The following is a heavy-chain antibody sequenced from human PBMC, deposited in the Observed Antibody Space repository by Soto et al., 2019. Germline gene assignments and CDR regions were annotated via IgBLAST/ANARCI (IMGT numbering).Heavy chain of an antibody. CDR3: ARGSPPDYYYDSSGDSAYGMDV. CDR1: GFTVSSNY. J-gene: IGHJ6*02. V-gene: IGHV3-66*01. Sequence: GESLKISCAASGFTVSSNYMSWVRQAPGKGLEWVSVIYSGGSTYYADSVKGRFTISRDNSKNTLYLQMNSLRAEDTAVYYCARGSPPDYYYDSSGDSAYGMDVWGPGTTVTVSS. D-gene: IGHD3-22*01. CDR2: IYSGGST.